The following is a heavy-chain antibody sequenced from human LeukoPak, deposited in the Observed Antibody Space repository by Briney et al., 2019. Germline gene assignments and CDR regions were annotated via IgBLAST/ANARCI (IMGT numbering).Heavy chain of an antibody. Sequence: SGTLSLTCAVSGGFISSGGYYWGWIRHPPEKGLEWIGSVHHSGITYYNTSLKSRVTISVDKSKNQFSLELTSVTAADTAVYYCARNPPNYYDSSGRMGAFDVWGQGTMVTVSS. V-gene: IGHV4-39*01. CDR1: GGFISSGGYY. D-gene: IGHD3-22*01. CDR2: VHHSGIT. J-gene: IGHJ3*01. CDR3: ARNPPNYYDSSGRMGAFDV.